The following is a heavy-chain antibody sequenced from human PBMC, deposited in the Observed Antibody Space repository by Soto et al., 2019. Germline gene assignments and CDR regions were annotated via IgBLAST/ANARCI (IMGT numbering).Heavy chain of an antibody. D-gene: IGHD3-22*01. CDR3: ARDRYPYYYDSSGYYPYYFDY. CDR2: INPNNGNT. V-gene: IGHV1-18*04. CDR1: GFNFAGYF. J-gene: IGHJ4*02. Sequence: ASVKVSCKASGFNFAGYFLHWVRQAPGQGLEWMGWINPNNGNTKDAQKLQGRVTMTTDTSTSTAYMELRSLRSDDTAVYYCARDRYPYYYDSSGYYPYYFDYWGQGTLVTVSS.